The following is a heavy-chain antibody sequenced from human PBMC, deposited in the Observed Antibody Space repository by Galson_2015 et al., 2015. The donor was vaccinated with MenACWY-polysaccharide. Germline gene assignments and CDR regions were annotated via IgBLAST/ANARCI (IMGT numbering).Heavy chain of an antibody. CDR1: AFSLSNYG. V-gene: IGHV3-48*01. D-gene: IGHD2-2*01. CDR3: ARDLRTSCWYFAFDL. Sequence: SLRLSCAASAFSLSNYGMNWVRQAPGKGLEWLSYLSSSRGLINYADSVKDRFTISRDDAKNSLFLYMNSLRAEDTAVYYCARDLRTSCWYFAFDLWGQGTMVPVSS. J-gene: IGHJ3*01. CDR2: LSSSRGLI.